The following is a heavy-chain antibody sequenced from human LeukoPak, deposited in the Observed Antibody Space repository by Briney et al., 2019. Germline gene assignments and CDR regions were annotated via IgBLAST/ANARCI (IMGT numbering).Heavy chain of an antibody. J-gene: IGHJ4*02. Sequence: SETLSLTCAVYGGSFSGYYWSWIRQPPGKGLEWIGYIYYSGSTNYNPSLKSRVTISVDTSKDQFSLRLRSVTAADTAVYYCARVTGYMIEDYFDYWGQGTLVTVSS. CDR3: ARVTGYMIEDYFDY. V-gene: IGHV4-59*01. CDR1: GGSFSGYY. D-gene: IGHD3-22*01. CDR2: IYYSGST.